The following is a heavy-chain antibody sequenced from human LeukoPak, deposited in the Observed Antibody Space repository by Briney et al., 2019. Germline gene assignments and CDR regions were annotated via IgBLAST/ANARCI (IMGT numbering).Heavy chain of an antibody. CDR2: IAVISGYI. CDR1: GFTFSSYT. J-gene: IGHJ4*01. CDR3: ARDRGAYCGGDCYLGFDY. V-gene: IGHV3-21*01. Sequence: GSLRLSCAASGFTFSSYTMNWVRQAPGKGLEWFSSIAVISGYISYADSVKGRFTISRDNAKKSLYLQMTSLTAEDTAVYYCARDRGAYCGGDCYLGFDYWGRGTLVTVSS. D-gene: IGHD2-21*02.